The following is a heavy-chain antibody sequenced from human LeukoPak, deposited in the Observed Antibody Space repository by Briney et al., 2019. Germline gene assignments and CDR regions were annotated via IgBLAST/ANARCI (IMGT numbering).Heavy chain of an antibody. J-gene: IGHJ4*02. CDR1: GGSFSGYY. CDR2: IYYSGST. Sequence: PSETLSLTCAVYGGSFSGYYWGWIRQPPGKGLEWIGSIYYSGSTHYNPSLKSRVTISLDTSKNQFSLKLSSVTAADTAVYYCALTAVDIVATRDYWGQGTLVTVSS. D-gene: IGHD5-12*01. CDR3: ALTAVDIVATRDY. V-gene: IGHV4-34*01.